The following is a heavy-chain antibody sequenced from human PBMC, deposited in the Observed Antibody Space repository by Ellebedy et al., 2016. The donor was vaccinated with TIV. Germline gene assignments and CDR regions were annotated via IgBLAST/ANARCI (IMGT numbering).Heavy chain of an antibody. Sequence: GGSLRLXCVDSGFTFSSYAMDWVRQALGKGLEWVSFISSSSSIIYYADSVKGRFTTSRDNAKNSLYLQMSSLRAEDTAVYYCARGRDYGFDIWGQGTMVTVSS. V-gene: IGHV3-48*04. CDR1: GFTFSSYA. J-gene: IGHJ3*02. D-gene: IGHD5-24*01. CDR2: ISSSSSII. CDR3: ARGRDYGFDI.